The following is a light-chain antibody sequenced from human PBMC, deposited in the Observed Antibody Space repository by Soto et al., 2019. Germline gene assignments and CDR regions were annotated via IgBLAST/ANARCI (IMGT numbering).Light chain of an antibody. CDR1: HSISDW. CDR2: KAS. CDR3: QQYNTFWT. J-gene: IGKJ1*01. Sequence: DIQMTQSPSTLSASVGDRVTITCRASHSISDWLAWYQQKPGKAPKLLIYKASNLQSGVPSRFSGSGSGTEFTLTISSLQPDDFGTYYCQQYNTFWTFGPGTKVDIK. V-gene: IGKV1-5*03.